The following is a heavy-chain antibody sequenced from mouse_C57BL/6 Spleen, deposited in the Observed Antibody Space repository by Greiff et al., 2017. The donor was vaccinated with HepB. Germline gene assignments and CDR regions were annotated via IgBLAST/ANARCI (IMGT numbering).Heavy chain of an antibody. D-gene: IGHD2-1*01. Sequence: EVQLVESGGGLVQPKGSLKLSCAASGFSFNTYAMNWVRQAPGKGLEWVARIRSKSNNYATYYADSVKDRFTISRDDSESMLYLQMNNLKTEDTAMYYCVRHRDYGIWYFDVWGTGTTVTVSS. CDR1: GFSFNTYA. V-gene: IGHV10-1*01. CDR2: IRSKSNNYAT. CDR3: VRHRDYGIWYFDV. J-gene: IGHJ1*03.